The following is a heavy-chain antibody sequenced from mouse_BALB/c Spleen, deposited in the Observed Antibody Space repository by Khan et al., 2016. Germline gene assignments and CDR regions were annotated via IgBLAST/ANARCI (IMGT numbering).Heavy chain of an antibody. J-gene: IGHJ2*01. CDR3: ARGGY. V-gene: IGHV5-17*02. Sequence: EVELVESGGGLVQPGGSRKLSCAASGFTFSFFGMHWVRQAPEKGLEWVAYISSGSSAIYYADTVKGRFTISRDNPKNTLLLQMTSLRSEDTARYYCARGGYWGQGTTLTVSS. CDR1: GFTFSFFG. CDR2: ISSGSSAI.